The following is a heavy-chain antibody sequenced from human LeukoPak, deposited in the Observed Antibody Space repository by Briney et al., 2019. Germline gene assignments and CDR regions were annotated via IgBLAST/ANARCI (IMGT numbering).Heavy chain of an antibody. CDR3: ARNTPDIFLEG. Sequence: GGSLRLSCAASGFTFSSSWMHWVRQAPGRGLVYVSRINTDGSSTNYADSVKGRFTISRDNAENTVYLQMSSLRAEDTAVYYCARNTPDIFLEGWGRGTLVTVSS. CDR1: GFTFSSSW. CDR2: INTDGSST. D-gene: IGHD3-9*01. J-gene: IGHJ4*02. V-gene: IGHV3-74*01.